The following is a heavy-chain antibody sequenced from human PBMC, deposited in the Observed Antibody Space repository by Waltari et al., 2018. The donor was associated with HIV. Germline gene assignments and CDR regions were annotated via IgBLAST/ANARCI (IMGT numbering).Heavy chain of an antibody. D-gene: IGHD6-19*01. CDR2: SNPNSGDT. CDR1: GYTFSDYY. Sequence: QVQLVQSGAEVKKPGASVEVSCKASGYTFSDYYVHWVRQAPGQGLEWMGWSNPNSGDTNFAQKFQGRVTMTRDTSISTAYMELSRLTSDDTAVYYCAKVRRLAGNRDFDYWGQGSLVTVSS. J-gene: IGHJ4*02. CDR3: AKVRRLAGNRDFDY. V-gene: IGHV1-2*02.